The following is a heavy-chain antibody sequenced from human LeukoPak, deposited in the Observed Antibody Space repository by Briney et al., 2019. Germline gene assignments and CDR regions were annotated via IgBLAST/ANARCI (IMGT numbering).Heavy chain of an antibody. CDR3: AADLSSGWPG. Sequence: PGGSLRLSCAASGFTVSSNYMSWVRQAPGKGREWVSVIYSGGSTYYADSVKGRFTISRDNSKNTLYLQMNSLRSEDTAVYYCAADLSSGWPGWGQGTIVIVSS. V-gene: IGHV3-53*01. J-gene: IGHJ3*01. CDR1: GFTVSSNY. D-gene: IGHD6-19*01. CDR2: IYSGGST.